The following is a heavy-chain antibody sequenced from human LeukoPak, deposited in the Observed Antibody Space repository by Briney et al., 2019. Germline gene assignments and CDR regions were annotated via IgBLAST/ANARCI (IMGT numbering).Heavy chain of an antibody. Sequence: PGGSLRLSCTASGFTFSIYAMHWVRQAPGKGLEYVSVIGSSGTNTYYANSVKGRFTISRDNSKNTLYLQMGGLRPEDMAVYYCAREGHGGYVGPYFDYWGQGTLVTVSS. J-gene: IGHJ4*02. CDR2: IGSSGTNT. V-gene: IGHV3-64*01. CDR1: GFTFSIYA. D-gene: IGHD3-9*01. CDR3: AREGHGGYVGPYFDY.